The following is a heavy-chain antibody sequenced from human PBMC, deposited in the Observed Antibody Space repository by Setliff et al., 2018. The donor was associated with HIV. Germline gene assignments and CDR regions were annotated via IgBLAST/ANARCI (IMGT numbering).Heavy chain of an antibody. CDR1: GFAFTNFH. V-gene: IGHV1-2*02. Sequence: ASVKVSCKASGFAFTNFHIHWVRQAPGQGLEWMGSIKPNRGVTKYAQTFQGRVTLTRDTSTSTVYMELSRLKSDDTAVYYCARDRERGQYSRSAVGGYYYYYMDVWGKGTTVTVSS. J-gene: IGHJ6*03. CDR3: ARDRERGQYSRSAVGGYYYYYMDV. CDR2: IKPNRGVT. D-gene: IGHD6-6*01.